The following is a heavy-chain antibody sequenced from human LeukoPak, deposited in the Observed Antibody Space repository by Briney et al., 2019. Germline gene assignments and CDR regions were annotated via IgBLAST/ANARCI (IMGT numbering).Heavy chain of an antibody. Sequence: GGSLRLSCVASGSIFSSYAMTWVRQAPGKGLEWVSVIGSGDTYYADSVKGRCTISRDNSKNTLYLQMNSLSADDTAVYYCAKKPLGDQPLDYWGQGTLVTVSS. CDR1: GSIFSSYA. CDR2: IGSGDT. CDR3: AKKPLGDQPLDY. J-gene: IGHJ4*02. D-gene: IGHD3-16*01. V-gene: IGHV3-23*01.